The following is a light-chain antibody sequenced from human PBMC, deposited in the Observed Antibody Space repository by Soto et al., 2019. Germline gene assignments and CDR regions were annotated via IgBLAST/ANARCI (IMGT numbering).Light chain of an antibody. CDR2: DVS. V-gene: IGLV2-14*01. Sequence: QSALTQPASVSGSPGQSITISCTGTSSDVGGYNYVSWYQQHPGKAPKLMIYDVSNRPSGVSNRFSGSKSGNTASLTISGFQAEDEADYSCSSYTSSSTLYVFGTGTKVTVL. J-gene: IGLJ1*01. CDR1: SSDVGGYNY. CDR3: SSYTSSSTLYV.